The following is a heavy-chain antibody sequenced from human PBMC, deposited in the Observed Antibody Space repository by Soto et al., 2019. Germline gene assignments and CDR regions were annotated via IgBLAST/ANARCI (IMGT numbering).Heavy chain of an antibody. Sequence: QVQLVQSGAEVKKPGSSVKVSCKASGGTFNSYTITWVRQAPGQGLEWMGRIIPILGLPNYAQKFHDRVTIAADKSPRTAYMVLSSLRSEDTAVYYCAVVSRYYYDSSGSTWFDPWGQGTLVIVSS. V-gene: IGHV1-69*02. CDR3: AVVSRYYYDSSGSTWFDP. CDR1: GGTFNSYT. D-gene: IGHD3-22*01. J-gene: IGHJ5*02. CDR2: IIPILGLP.